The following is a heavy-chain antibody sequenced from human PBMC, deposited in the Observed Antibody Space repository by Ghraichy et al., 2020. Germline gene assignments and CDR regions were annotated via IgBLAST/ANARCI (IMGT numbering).Heavy chain of an antibody. D-gene: IGHD6-19*01. CDR1: GFIFDRYA. J-gene: IGHJ6*02. V-gene: IGHV3-21*06. CDR2: ISSSTRYK. Sequence: GGSLRLSCAASGFIFDRYAMNWVRQAPGKGLEWVSSISSSTRYKYYADSVKGRFTISRDNAQNSLYLQMNSLRAEDTAVYYCSRGGGAGTPVLYHMDVWGLGTTVTVSS. CDR3: SRGGGAGTPVLYHMDV.